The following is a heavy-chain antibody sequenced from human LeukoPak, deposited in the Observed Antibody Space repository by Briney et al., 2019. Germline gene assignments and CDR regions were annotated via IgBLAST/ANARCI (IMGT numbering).Heavy chain of an antibody. CDR1: GLTFSTSG. V-gene: IGHV3-21*06. D-gene: IGHD1-14*01. CDR3: ATETNGRHYDY. J-gene: IGHJ4*02. Sequence: GGSLRLSCTASGLTFSTSGFNWVRQAPGKWQEWVASIGPTGSDRYHADSIKGRFTISRDNANNFLYLQMNSLRAEDTAVYYCATETNGRHYDYWGQGTLLTVSS. CDR2: IGPTGSDR.